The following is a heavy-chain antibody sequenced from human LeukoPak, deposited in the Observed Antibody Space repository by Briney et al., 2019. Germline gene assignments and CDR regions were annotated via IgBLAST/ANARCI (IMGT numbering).Heavy chain of an antibody. D-gene: IGHD6-19*01. J-gene: IGHJ4*02. CDR1: GYTFTSYG. CDR2: ISAYNGNT. CDR3: ARELEQWLVDRSFDY. Sequence: ASVKVSCKASGYTFTSYGISWVRQAPGQGLEWMGWISAYNGNTNYAQKLQGRVTMTTDTSTSTAYMELRSLRSDDTAVYYCARELEQWLVDRSFDYWGQGTLVTVSS. V-gene: IGHV1-18*01.